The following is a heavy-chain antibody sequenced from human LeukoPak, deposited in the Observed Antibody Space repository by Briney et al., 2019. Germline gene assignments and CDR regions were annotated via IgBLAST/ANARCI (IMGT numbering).Heavy chain of an antibody. CDR1: DGSINGYY. CDR2: IYYTGST. J-gene: IGHJ6*03. V-gene: IGHV4-59*01. Sequence: SETLSLTCTVSDGSINGYYWSWIRQSPGKGLESLGYIYYTGSTNYNPSLKSRVTMSVDTSRNQFFLRLSSVTAADTAVYYCARARQQRAHYYMDVWGKGTTVTISS. D-gene: IGHD6-13*01. CDR3: ARARQQRAHYYMDV.